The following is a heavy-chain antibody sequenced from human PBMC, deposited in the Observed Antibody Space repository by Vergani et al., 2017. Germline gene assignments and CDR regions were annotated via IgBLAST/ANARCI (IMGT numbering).Heavy chain of an antibody. D-gene: IGHD2-21*02. CDR3: AKDFSGHCGGDCYQDY. CDR2: IKSKTDGGTT. Sequence: EVQLVESGGGLVQPGGSLKLSCAASGFTFSGSAMHWVRQAPGKGLEWVGRIKSKTDGGTTDYAAPVKGRFTISRDDSKNTLYLQMNSLRAEDTAVYYCAKDFSGHCGGDCYQDYWGQGTLVTVSS. J-gene: IGHJ4*02. V-gene: IGHV3-15*01. CDR1: GFTFSGSA.